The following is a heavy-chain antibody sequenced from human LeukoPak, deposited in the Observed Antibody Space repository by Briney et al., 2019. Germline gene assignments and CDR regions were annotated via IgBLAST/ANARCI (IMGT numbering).Heavy chain of an antibody. V-gene: IGHV4-59*02. D-gene: IGHD2-15*01. Sequence: SETLSLTCTVFGDYVTGYFLNWVRQPPGKGLEWIGHIYKIGTTNYNPSLKSRLTISADTSKNQFSLQLRSVTAADTAVYYCVIGVGWQPDYWGQGVLVTVSS. CDR3: VIGVGWQPDY. CDR1: GDYVTGYF. J-gene: IGHJ4*02. CDR2: IYKIGTT.